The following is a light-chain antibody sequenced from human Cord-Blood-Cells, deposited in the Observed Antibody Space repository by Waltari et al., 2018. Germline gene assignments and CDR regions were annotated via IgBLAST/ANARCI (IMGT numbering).Light chain of an antibody. CDR1: SSDAGGSNY. J-gene: IGLJ3*02. CDR3: SSYTSSSTLEV. V-gene: IGLV2-14*01. Sequence: QSALTQPASVSGSPGQSITISCTGTSSDAGGSNYVSCYQQHPGKAPKLMIYDVSNRPSGVSNRFSGSKSGNTASLTISGLQAEDEADYYCSSYTSSSTLEVFGGGTKLTVL. CDR2: DVS.